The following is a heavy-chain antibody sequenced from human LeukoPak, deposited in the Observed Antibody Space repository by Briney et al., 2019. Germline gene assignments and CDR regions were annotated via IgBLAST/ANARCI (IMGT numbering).Heavy chain of an antibody. CDR1: GFTFSSYS. V-gene: IGHV3-21*01. J-gene: IGHJ4*02. Sequence: GGSLRLSCAASGFTFSSYSMNWVRQAPGKGLEWVSSINSSSSYIYYVDSVKGRFTISRDNAKNSLYLQMNSLRAEDTAVYYCANGPLDIVVVVAAPSDYWGQGTLVTVSS. CDR2: INSSSSYI. D-gene: IGHD2-15*01. CDR3: ANGPLDIVVVVAAPSDY.